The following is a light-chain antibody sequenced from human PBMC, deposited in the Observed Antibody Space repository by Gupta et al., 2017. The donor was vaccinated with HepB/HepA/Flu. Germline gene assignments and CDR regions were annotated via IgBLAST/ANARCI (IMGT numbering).Light chain of an antibody. Sequence: DIQMTQSPSSLSASVGDRVTITCRASQSISSYLNWYQQKPGKAPKLLIYAASRVKSGVPSRFSGSGSGTDFTLTISRLQPEDFANYYCQQRYSTPLTFGQGTRLEIK. CDR2: AAS. CDR1: QSISSY. V-gene: IGKV1-39*01. J-gene: IGKJ5*01. CDR3: QQRYSTPLT.